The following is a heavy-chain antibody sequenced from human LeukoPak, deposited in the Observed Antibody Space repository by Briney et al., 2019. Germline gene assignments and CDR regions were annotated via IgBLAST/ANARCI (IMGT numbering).Heavy chain of an antibody. Sequence: GGSLRLSCAASGFTFSSYTMHWVRQAPGKGLEYVSAISSNGGSTYYANSVKGRFTISRDNSKNTLYLQMNSLRAEDTAVYYCAKDLGYWGQGTLVTVSS. J-gene: IGHJ4*02. V-gene: IGHV3-64*01. CDR1: GFTFSSYT. CDR2: ISSNGGST. CDR3: AKDLGY.